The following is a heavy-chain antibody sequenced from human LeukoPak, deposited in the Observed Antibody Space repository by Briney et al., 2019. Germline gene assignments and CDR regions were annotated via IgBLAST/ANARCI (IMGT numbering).Heavy chain of an antibody. D-gene: IGHD3-10*01. CDR1: GGSISSYY. CDR2: IYTNGST. Sequence: PSETLSLTCTVSGGSISSYYWSWIRQPPGKGLEWIGYIYTNGSTNYNPSLKGRVTISVDTSKNQFSLKLSSVTAADTAVYYCARLGYESITMVRGVAPYFDYWGQGTLVTVSS. V-gene: IGHV4-4*09. CDR3: ARLGYESITMVRGVAPYFDY. J-gene: IGHJ4*02.